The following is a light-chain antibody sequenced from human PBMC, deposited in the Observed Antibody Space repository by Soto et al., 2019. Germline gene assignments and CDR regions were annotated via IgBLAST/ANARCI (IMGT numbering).Light chain of an antibody. J-gene: IGLJ3*02. Sequence: QSALTQPPSASGSPGQSVTISGPGTTSDVGGYNYVSWYQQHPGKAPKLMIYEVSKRPSGVPDRFSGSKSGNTASLTVSGLQAEDEADYYCNSYAGSNNWVFGGGTKLTVL. CDR2: EVS. V-gene: IGLV2-8*01. CDR3: NSYAGSNNWV. CDR1: TSDVGGYNY.